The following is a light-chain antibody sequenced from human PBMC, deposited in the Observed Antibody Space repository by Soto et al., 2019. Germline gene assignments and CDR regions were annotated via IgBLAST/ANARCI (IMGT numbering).Light chain of an antibody. V-gene: IGKV1-39*01. CDR3: QQSYSTLYT. J-gene: IGKJ2*01. CDR1: QSISTN. CDR2: TAS. Sequence: DIQMTQSPSSLSASVGDRVTITCRASQSISTNLSWYQQRPGKAPKLLIYTASSLQSGVPSRFSGSGSGTDFTLTISSLQPEDFAIYFCQQSYSTLYTFGQGTNREIK.